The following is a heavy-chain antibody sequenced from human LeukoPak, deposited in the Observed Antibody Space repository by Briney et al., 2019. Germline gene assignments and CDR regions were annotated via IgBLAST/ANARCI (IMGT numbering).Heavy chain of an antibody. CDR1: GGSISSSY. D-gene: IGHD2-21*01. J-gene: IGHJ4*02. Sequence: PSETLSLTCTVSGGSISSSYWSWIRQPAGEGLEWIGRVYTSGSTNYNYNPSLKSRLTMSVDTSKNQFSLKLSSVTAADTAVYYCARDPNSALWGQGTLVTVSS. CDR2: VYTSGST. V-gene: IGHV4-4*07. CDR3: ARDPNSAL.